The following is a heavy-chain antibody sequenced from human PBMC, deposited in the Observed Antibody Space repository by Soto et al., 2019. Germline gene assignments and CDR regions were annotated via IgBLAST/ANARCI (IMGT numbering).Heavy chain of an antibody. CDR3: ARVMGTQNRDYYDMNV. D-gene: IGHD1-1*01. Sequence: QVQLQEAGPGLVKPSETLSLSCTISGGSISSDYWTWIRQPPGKGLEWIGYIHYSGSTNYNPSLKSRVTISVDTSKNQFSLKLSSVTAADTAVYYCARVMGTQNRDYYDMNVWGQGTTVTVSS. CDR1: GGSISSDY. J-gene: IGHJ6*02. V-gene: IGHV4-59*01. CDR2: IHYSGST.